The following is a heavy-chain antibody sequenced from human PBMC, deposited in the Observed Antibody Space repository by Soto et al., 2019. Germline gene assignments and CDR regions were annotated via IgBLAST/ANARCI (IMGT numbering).Heavy chain of an antibody. CDR3: ARDPPPPDY. V-gene: IGHV1-18*01. CDR2: ISAYNGNT. Sequence: ASVKVSCKASGYTFASYAIIWMRQAPGQGLEWMGWISAYNGNTNYAQKLQGRVTMTTDTSTSTAYMELRSLRSDDTVVYYCARDPPPPDYWGQGTLVTSPQ. CDR1: GYTFASYA. J-gene: IGHJ4*02.